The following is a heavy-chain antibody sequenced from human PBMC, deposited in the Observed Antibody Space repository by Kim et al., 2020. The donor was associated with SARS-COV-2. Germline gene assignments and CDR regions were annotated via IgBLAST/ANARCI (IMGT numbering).Heavy chain of an antibody. CDR3: ARGHQRITIFGVVPSGEDFLDY. Sequence: GESLKISCKGSGYSFTSYWIGWVRQMPGKGLEWMGIIYPGDSDTRYSPSFQGQVTISADKSISTAYLQWSSLKASDTAMYYCARGHQRITIFGVVPSGEDFLDYWGQGTLVTVSS. V-gene: IGHV5-51*01. CDR2: IYPGDSDT. D-gene: IGHD3-3*01. J-gene: IGHJ4*02. CDR1: GYSFTSYW.